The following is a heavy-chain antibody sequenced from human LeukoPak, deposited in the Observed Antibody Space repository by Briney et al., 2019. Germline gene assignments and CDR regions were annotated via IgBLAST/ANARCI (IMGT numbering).Heavy chain of an antibody. Sequence: ASVKLSCEASGYTFTNYALHWVRQAPGQRLEWMGWINAGNGHTKYSQNFQARVTISRDASANTAYMELGSLTSEDTAIYYCARGIWTATKVDYYFDHWGQGTLVTVPS. D-gene: IGHD3/OR15-3a*01. V-gene: IGHV1-3*01. CDR2: INAGNGHT. CDR3: ARGIWTATKVDYYFDH. J-gene: IGHJ4*02. CDR1: GYTFTNYA.